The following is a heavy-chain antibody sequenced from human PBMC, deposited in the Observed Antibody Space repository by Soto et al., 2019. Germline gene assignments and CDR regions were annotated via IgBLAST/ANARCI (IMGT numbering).Heavy chain of an antibody. CDR1: GYTFTSYG. Sequence: ASVKVSCKASGYTFTSYGISWVRQAPGQGLERMGWISAYNGNTNYAQQLQGRVTMTTDTSTSTAYMELRSLRSDDTAVYYCARVGTFGDYMGFGSYNYMDVWCKGTTVTVSS. J-gene: IGHJ6*03. V-gene: IGHV1-18*04. D-gene: IGHD4-17*01. CDR3: ARVGTFGDYMGFGSYNYMDV. CDR2: ISAYNGNT.